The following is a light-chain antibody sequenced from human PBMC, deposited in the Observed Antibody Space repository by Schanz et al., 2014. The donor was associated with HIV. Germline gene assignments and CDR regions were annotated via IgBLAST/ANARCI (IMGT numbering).Light chain of an antibody. CDR3: QQYDSSPWT. J-gene: IGKJ1*01. CDR2: GAS. Sequence: EIVLTQSPGTLSLSPGQSATLSCRASQRLNNNYVAWYQQRPGQALRLLIYGASTRATGIPARFSGSGSGTEFTLTITRLEPEDFAVYYCQQYDSSPWTFGQGTKVEIK. V-gene: IGKV3-20*01. CDR1: QRLNNNY.